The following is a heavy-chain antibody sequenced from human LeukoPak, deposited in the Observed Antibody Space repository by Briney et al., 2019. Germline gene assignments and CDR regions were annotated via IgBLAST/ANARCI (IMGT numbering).Heavy chain of an antibody. CDR1: GFTFSSYW. Sequence: GGSLRLSCAASGFTFSSYWMHWVRQAPGKGLVWVSRINSDGSSTSYADSVKGRFTISRDNAKNTLYLQMNSLRAEDTAVYYCARVDCGSTSCYGGLRWFDYWGQGTLVTVSS. J-gene: IGHJ4*02. V-gene: IGHV3-74*01. CDR3: ARVDCGSTSCYGGLRWFDY. D-gene: IGHD2-2*01. CDR2: INSDGSST.